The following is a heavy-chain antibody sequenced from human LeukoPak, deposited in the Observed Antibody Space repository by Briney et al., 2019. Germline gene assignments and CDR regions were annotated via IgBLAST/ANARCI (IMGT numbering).Heavy chain of an antibody. Sequence: SVTVSCTASGGTFSSYAISWVRQAPGQGLEWMGGIIPIFGTANYAQKFQGRVTITADESTSTAYMELSSLRSEDTAVYYCATNRWTNDAFDIWGQGTMVTVSS. J-gene: IGHJ3*02. V-gene: IGHV1-69*13. CDR1: GGTFSSYA. CDR3: ATNRWTNDAFDI. D-gene: IGHD1-14*01. CDR2: IIPIFGTA.